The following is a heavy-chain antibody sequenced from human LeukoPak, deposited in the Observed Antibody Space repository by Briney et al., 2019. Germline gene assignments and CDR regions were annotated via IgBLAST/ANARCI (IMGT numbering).Heavy chain of an antibody. CDR2: ISSSGSTI. Sequence: GGSLGLSCAASGFTFSDYYMSWIRKAPGKGLEWVSYISSSGSTIYYADSVKGRFTISRDNAKNSLYLQMNSLRAEDTAVYYCARDNAGLETYLFDYWGQGTLVTVSS. D-gene: IGHD2/OR15-2a*01. V-gene: IGHV3-11*04. CDR1: GFTFSDYY. J-gene: IGHJ4*02. CDR3: ARDNAGLETYLFDY.